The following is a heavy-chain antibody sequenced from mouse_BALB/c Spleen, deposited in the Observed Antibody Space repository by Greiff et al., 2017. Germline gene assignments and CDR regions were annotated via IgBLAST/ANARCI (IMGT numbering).Heavy chain of an antibody. Sequence: VQLQQSGAELMKPGASVKISCKATGYTFSSYWIEWVKQRPGHGLEWIGEILPGSGSTNYNEKFKGKATFTADTSSNTAYMQLSSLTSEDSAVYYCAGYYRYDAWFAYWGQGTLVTVSA. V-gene: IGHV1-9*01. J-gene: IGHJ3*01. D-gene: IGHD2-14*01. CDR1: GYTFSSYW. CDR2: ILPGSGST. CDR3: AGYYRYDAWFAY.